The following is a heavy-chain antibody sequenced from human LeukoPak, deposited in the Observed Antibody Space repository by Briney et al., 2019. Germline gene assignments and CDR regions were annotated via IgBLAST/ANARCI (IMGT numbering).Heavy chain of an antibody. CDR3: AGGPRITIFGVFYYYGMDV. D-gene: IGHD3-3*01. V-gene: IGHV3-48*03. J-gene: IGHJ6*02. Sequence: GGSLRLSCAASGFTFSSYEMNWVRQAPGKGLEWVSYISSSGSTIYYADSVKGRFTISRDNAKNPLYLQMNSLRAEDTAVYYCAGGPRITIFGVFYYYGMDVWGQGTTVTVSS. CDR2: ISSSGSTI. CDR1: GFTFSSYE.